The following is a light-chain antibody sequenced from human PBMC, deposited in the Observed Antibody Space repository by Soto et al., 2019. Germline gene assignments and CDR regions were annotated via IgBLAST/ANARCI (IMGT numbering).Light chain of an antibody. J-gene: IGKJ1*01. CDR3: QHYGNSPT. CDR2: GAS. Sequence: EIVLTQSPATLSLSPGERATLSCRASQSVSSYLAWYQQKPGQAPRLLIYGASRRATGIPDRFSGSGSGTDFTLSISRLEPEDFAVYWCQHYGNSPTFGQGTKVQIK. CDR1: QSVSSY. V-gene: IGKV3-20*01.